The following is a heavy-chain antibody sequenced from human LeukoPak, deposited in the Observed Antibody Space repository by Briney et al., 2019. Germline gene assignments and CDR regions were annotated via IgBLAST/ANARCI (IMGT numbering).Heavy chain of an antibody. J-gene: IGHJ4*02. CDR1: GFTFSSYI. Sequence: GGSLRLSCAASGFTFSSYIMNWVRQAPGKGLEWVSSISSSSSYIYYADSVKGRFTISRDNAKNSLYLQMNSLRAEDTAVYYCARDDYYYDSSGYFLLNFDYWGQGTLVTVSS. D-gene: IGHD3-22*01. CDR3: ARDDYYYDSSGYFLLNFDY. V-gene: IGHV3-21*01. CDR2: ISSSSSYI.